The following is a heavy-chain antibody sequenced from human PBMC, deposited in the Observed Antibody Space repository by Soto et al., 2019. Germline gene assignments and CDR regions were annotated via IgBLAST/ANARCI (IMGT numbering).Heavy chain of an antibody. D-gene: IGHD6-19*01. Sequence: GGPLRVSCAAAGLTFGSLWMHRVRQTPGKGLVWVSHINNDGSSTNYADSVKGRFTISRDNAKNTLYLQMNSLRAEDTAVYYCARGDISSGWPGLLTFDYWGQGTLVTVSS. V-gene: IGHV3-74*01. J-gene: IGHJ4*02. CDR2: INNDGSST. CDR3: ARGDISSGWPGLLTFDY. CDR1: GLTFGSLW.